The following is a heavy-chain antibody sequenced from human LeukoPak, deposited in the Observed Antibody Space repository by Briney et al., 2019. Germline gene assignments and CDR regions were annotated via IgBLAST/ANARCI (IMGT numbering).Heavy chain of an antibody. CDR1: GFTFSSYW. CDR3: TTRSTGCSGGSCYPNAFDI. D-gene: IGHD2-15*01. V-gene: IGHV3-74*01. J-gene: IGHJ3*02. CDR2: MSTDGSSK. Sequence: GGSLRLSCAASGFTFSSYWMHWVRQAPGKGLVWVSRMSTDGSSKTYADSVKGRFTISRDNAKNTLYLLMNSLKTEDTAVYYCTTRSTGCSGGSCYPNAFDIWGQGTMVTVSS.